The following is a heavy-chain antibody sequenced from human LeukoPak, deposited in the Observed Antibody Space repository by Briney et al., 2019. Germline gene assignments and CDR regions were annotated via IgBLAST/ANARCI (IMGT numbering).Heavy chain of an antibody. CDR2: INNGRT. CDR1: GFTFSSYA. D-gene: IGHD4-17*01. CDR3: AKEQVYGDGGKMCFDY. J-gene: IGHJ4*02. Sequence: GGSLRLSCAASGFTFSSYAMSWVRQAPGKGLEWVFAINNGRTYYADSVKGRFTISRDNSKNTLYLQMDSLRAVDTAVYYCAKEQVYGDGGKMCFDYWGQGTLVTVSS. V-gene: IGHV3-23*01.